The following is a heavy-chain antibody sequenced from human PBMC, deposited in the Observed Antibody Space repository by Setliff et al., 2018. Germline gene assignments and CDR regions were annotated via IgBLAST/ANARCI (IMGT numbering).Heavy chain of an antibody. CDR1: GYTFTNYW. J-gene: IGHJ5*02. V-gene: IGHV5-51*01. CDR3: ARSRSNFWSGYFNWFDP. D-gene: IGHD3-3*01. Sequence: GESLKISCKSSGYTFTNYWIGWVRQMPGKGLEWMGIIYPGDSDTRYSPSFQGQVTISADKSISTAYLQWSSLKASDTAMYYCARSRSNFWSGYFNWFDPWGQGTLVTVS. CDR2: IYPGDSDT.